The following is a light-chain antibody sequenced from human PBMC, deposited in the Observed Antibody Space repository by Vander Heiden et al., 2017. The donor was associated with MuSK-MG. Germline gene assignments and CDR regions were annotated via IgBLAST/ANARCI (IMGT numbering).Light chain of an antibody. CDR3: QLVDSTPYT. V-gene: IGKV1-NL1*01. Sequence: DIQMTQSPSSLSASLGDRVTITCRASQGISDILVWYQQKPGKAPNLLLYAASRLQSGVPSRFSDSGPRTYYTLSISSPQPEDFATYYCQLVDSTPYTFGQGTKMEIK. CDR2: AAS. J-gene: IGKJ2*01. CDR1: QGISDI.